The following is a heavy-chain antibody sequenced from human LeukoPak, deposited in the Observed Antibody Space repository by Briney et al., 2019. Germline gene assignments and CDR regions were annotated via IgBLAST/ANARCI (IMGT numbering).Heavy chain of an antibody. CDR1: GFTFSSYS. CDR3: ARAGLTVTTHWFDP. Sequence: GGSLRLSCAASGFTFSSYSMNWVRQAPGKGLEWVSSISSSSSYIYYADSVKGRFTISRDNAKNSLYLQMNSLRAEDTAVYYCARAGLTVTTHWFDPWGQGTLVTVSS. CDR2: ISSSSSYI. V-gene: IGHV3-21*01. J-gene: IGHJ5*02. D-gene: IGHD4-17*01.